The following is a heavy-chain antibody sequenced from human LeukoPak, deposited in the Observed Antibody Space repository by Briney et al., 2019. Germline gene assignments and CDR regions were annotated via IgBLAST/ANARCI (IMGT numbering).Heavy chain of an antibody. Sequence: PGGSLRLSCEASGFTFSSYAMSRVRQAPGKGLEWVSAISGSGGSTHYADSVKGRFTISRDNSKNTLYLQMNSLRAEDTAVYYCAKVSVDYYGSGSYYRGYFDYWGQGTLVTVSS. CDR1: GFTFSSYA. CDR2: ISGSGGST. CDR3: AKVSVDYYGSGSYYRGYFDY. J-gene: IGHJ4*02. D-gene: IGHD3-10*01. V-gene: IGHV3-23*01.